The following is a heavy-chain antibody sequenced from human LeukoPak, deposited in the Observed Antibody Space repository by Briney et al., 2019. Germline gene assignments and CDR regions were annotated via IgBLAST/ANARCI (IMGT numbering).Heavy chain of an antibody. CDR2: ISSSSSTI. J-gene: IGHJ5*02. CDR1: GFTFSSYS. Sequence: GGSLRLSCAASGFTFSSYSMNWVRQAPGKGLEWVSYISSSSSTIYYADSVKGRFTISRDNAKNSLYLQMNSLRAEDTAVYYCARAGGDDPFDPWGQGTLVTVSS. V-gene: IGHV3-48*01. CDR3: ARAGGDDPFDP. D-gene: IGHD2-21*01.